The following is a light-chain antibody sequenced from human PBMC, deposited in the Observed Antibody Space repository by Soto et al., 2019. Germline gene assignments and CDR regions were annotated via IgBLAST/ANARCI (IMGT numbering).Light chain of an antibody. V-gene: IGKV4-1*01. Sequence: DFVMTQSPDSLAVSLGERATINCKSSQIVLYSSNNKNYLAWYQQKPGQPPKLLIYWASTRESGVPDRFSGSGSGTDFPLTISSLQAEDVAVYYCQQYYSTPWTFGQGTKVEIK. CDR1: QIVLYSSNNKNY. J-gene: IGKJ1*01. CDR3: QQYYSTPWT. CDR2: WAS.